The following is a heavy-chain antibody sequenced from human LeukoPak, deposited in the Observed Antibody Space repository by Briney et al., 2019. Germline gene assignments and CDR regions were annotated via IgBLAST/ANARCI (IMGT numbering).Heavy chain of an antibody. D-gene: IGHD1-1*01. V-gene: IGHV3-23*01. CDR2: ISGNGGNT. J-gene: IGHJ6*02. CDR1: GFTFNNYA. Sequence: PGGSLRLSCAASGFTFNNYAMHWVRQAPGKGLEWVSAISGNGGNTYYAASVKGRFTISRDNSKNTLFLQMNSLRAEDTAIYYCAKAATTGNSYYYGMDVWGQGTTVTVSS. CDR3: AKAATTGNSYYYGMDV.